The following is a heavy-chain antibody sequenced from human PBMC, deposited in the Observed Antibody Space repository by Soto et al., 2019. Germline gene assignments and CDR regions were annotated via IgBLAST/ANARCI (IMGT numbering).Heavy chain of an antibody. V-gene: IGHV4-39*01. J-gene: IGHJ4*02. CDR2: FFYSGMS. D-gene: IGHD3-16*01. CDR3: GSRYGLTVDAYY. Sequence: QLQLQESGPGLVKPSETLSLTCSVSGGSISTSSSTYYWGWMRQPPGKGLEWIAGFFYSGMSFYNPSLKSRVTLSVETSTTQFSLNLSSVTAADTAVYYCGSRYGLTVDAYYWGQGTLVTVSS. CDR1: GGSISTSSSTYY.